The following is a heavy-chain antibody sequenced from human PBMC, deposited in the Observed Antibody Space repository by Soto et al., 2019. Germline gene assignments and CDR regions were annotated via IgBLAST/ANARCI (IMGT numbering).Heavy chain of an antibody. J-gene: IGHJ4*02. V-gene: IGHV1-46*01. Sequence: QVQLMQSGAEVKKPGASVKVSCKASRDTFTDYYIHWVRQAPGQGLEWMGTVNPSGGHTTYAQHFLGRVTMTRDTSTSTLYMELTSLRSEDTAVYYCARGGHVVVVTAALDYWGQGTLVTVSS. CDR3: ARGGHVVVVTAALDY. CDR2: VNPSGGHT. D-gene: IGHD2-21*02. CDR1: RDTFTDYY.